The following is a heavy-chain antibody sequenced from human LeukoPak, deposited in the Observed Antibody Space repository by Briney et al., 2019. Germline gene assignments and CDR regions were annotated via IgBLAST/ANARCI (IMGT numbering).Heavy chain of an antibody. D-gene: IGHD3-22*01. CDR2: ISSSSSYI. Sequence: GGSLRLSCAASGFTFSSYAMSWVRQAPGKGLEWVSSISSSSSYIYYADSVKGRFTISRDNAKNSLYLQMNSLRAEDTAVYYCAGRYDSSGYPLHWGQGTLVTVSS. CDR3: AGRYDSSGYPLH. J-gene: IGHJ4*02. CDR1: GFTFSSYA. V-gene: IGHV3-21*04.